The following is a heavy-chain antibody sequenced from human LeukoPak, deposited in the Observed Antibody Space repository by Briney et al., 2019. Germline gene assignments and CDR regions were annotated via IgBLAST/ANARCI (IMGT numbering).Heavy chain of an antibody. V-gene: IGHV4-4*07. CDR1: GGSISSYY. J-gene: IGHJ4*02. CDR2: IYTSGST. CDR3: ARGTGSSWYGEYYFDY. D-gene: IGHD6-13*01. Sequence: SETLSLTRTVSGGSISSYYWSWIRQPAGKGLEWIGRIYTSGSTNYNPSLKSRVTMSVDTSKNQFSLKLSSVTAADAAVYYCARGTGSSWYGEYYFDYWGQGTLVTVSS.